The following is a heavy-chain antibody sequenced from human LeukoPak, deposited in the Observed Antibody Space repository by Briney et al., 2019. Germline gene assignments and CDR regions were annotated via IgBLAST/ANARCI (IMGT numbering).Heavy chain of an antibody. V-gene: IGHV3-30*02. J-gene: IGHJ3*02. CDR1: GFTFSSYG. D-gene: IGHD3-10*01. CDR2: IRYDGSNK. Sequence: GGSLRLSCAASGFTFSSYGIHWVRQAPGKGLEWVAFIRYDGSNKYYADSVKGRFTISRDNSNNTLYLQMNNLRAEDTALYYCAKGVRITMVRGAFDIWGQGTMVTVSS. CDR3: AKGVRITMVRGAFDI.